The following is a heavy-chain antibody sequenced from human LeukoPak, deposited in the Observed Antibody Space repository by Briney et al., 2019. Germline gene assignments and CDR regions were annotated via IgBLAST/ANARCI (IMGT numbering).Heavy chain of an antibody. D-gene: IGHD6-19*01. CDR3: ARERGSGWYYFDY. CDR2: IWYDGSNK. V-gene: IGHV3-33*01. J-gene: IGHJ4*02. Sequence: PGGSLRLSCAASGFTFSSYGMHWVRQAPGKGPEWVAVIWYDGSNKYYADSVKGRFTISRDNSKNTLYLQMNSLRAEDTAVYYCARERGSGWYYFDYWGQGTLVTVSS. CDR1: GFTFSSYG.